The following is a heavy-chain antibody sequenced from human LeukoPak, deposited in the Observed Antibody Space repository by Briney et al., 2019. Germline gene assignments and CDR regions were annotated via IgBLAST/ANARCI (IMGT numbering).Heavy chain of an antibody. CDR2: IRSSGGDT. CDR1: GFTFSNYA. J-gene: IGHJ6*02. V-gene: IGHV3-23*01. D-gene: IGHD4-17*01. Sequence: GGSLRLSCTASGFTFSNYAMNWVRQAPGKGLEWVSAIRSSGGDTYYADSVKGRFTISRDSSKKTLYLQMNSLRAEDTAVYYCAKGYGENYYTMDVWGQGTTVTVSS. CDR3: AKGYGENYYTMDV.